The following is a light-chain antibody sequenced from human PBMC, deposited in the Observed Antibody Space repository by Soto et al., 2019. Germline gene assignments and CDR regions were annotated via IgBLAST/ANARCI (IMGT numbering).Light chain of an antibody. V-gene: IGKV3-11*01. CDR3: QQRSNWPWT. CDR1: QSVSSY. CDR2: DAS. Sequence: ELVLTQSPATLELSPGERAASACRASQSVSSYLAWYQQKPGQAPRLLIYDASNRATGIPARFSGSGSGTDFTLTISSLEPEDVAVYFCQQRSNWPWTFGQGTKVDIK. J-gene: IGKJ1*01.